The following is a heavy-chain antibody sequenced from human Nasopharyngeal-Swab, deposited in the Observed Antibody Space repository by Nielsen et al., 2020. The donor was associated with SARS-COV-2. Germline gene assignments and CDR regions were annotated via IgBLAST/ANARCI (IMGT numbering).Heavy chain of an antibody. Sequence: GESLKISCAASGFTFSSFGMHWVRQAPGKGLEWVAFIAHDASNEYYGDSVKGRFSISRDNSKNTLYLQMNSLTAEDTAIYSCAKDGSHYDFWTGRWYFDLWGRGTLVTVSS. D-gene: IGHD3-3*01. J-gene: IGHJ2*01. CDR2: IAHDASNE. CDR1: GFTFSSFG. CDR3: AKDGSHYDFWTGRWYFDL. V-gene: IGHV3-30*18.